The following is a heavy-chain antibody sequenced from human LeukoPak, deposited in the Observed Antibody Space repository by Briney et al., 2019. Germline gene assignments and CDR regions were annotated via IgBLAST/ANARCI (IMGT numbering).Heavy chain of an antibody. J-gene: IGHJ6*03. Sequence: ASVKVSCKASGGTFSSYAISWVRQAPGQGLEWMGGIIPIFGTANYAQKFQGGVTITTDESTSTAYMELSSLRSEDTAVYYCARVQAAEGVYYYMDVWGKGTTVTVSS. CDR2: IIPIFGTA. V-gene: IGHV1-69*05. CDR1: GGTFSSYA. D-gene: IGHD2-15*01. CDR3: ARVQAAEGVYYYMDV.